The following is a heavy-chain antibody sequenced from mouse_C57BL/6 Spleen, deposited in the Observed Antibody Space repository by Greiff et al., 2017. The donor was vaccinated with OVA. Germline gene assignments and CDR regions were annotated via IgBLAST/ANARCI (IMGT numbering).Heavy chain of an antibody. CDR2: IDPETGGT. D-gene: IGHD2-4*01. J-gene: IGHJ1*03. V-gene: IGHV1-15*01. Sequence: VKLQQSGAELVRPGASVTLSCKASGYTFTDYEMHWVKQTPVHGLEWIGAIDPETGGTAYNQKFKGKAILTADKSSSTAYMELRSLTSEDSAVYYCTREDYDRYFDVWGTGTTVTVSS. CDR3: TREDYDRYFDV. CDR1: GYTFTDYE.